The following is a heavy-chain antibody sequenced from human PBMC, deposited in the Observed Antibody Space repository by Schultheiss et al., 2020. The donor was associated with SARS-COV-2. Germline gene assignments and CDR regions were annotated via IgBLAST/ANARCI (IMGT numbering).Heavy chain of an antibody. J-gene: IGHJ4*02. CDR1: GYTFTSYG. V-gene: IGHV1-2*04. D-gene: IGHD1-26*01. Sequence: ASVKVSCKASGYTFTSYGISWVRQAPGQGLEWMGWINPNSGGTYYAQKFQGWVTMTRDTSISTAYMELSRLRSDDTAVYYCAKKGIEDSTTGNYFDYWGQGALVTVSS. CDR2: INPNSGGT. CDR3: AKKGIEDSTTGNYFDY.